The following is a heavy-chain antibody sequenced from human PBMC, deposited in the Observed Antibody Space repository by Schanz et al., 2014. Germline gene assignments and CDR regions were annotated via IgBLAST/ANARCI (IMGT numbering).Heavy chain of an antibody. V-gene: IGHV3-33*01. CDR1: GFIFSNYG. J-gene: IGHJ1*01. CDR2: IWSDGSGK. D-gene: IGHD3-10*01. CDR3: ASGVHVSSLQKGLQF. Sequence: VQLLESGGGVVQPGGSLRLSCAASGFIFSNYGMHWVRQAPGKGLEWVAVIWSDGSGKYYADSVKGRVTISRDNAKNSVSLQMRRLRVEDTAVYYCASGVHVSSLQKGLQFWGRGTLVIVSS.